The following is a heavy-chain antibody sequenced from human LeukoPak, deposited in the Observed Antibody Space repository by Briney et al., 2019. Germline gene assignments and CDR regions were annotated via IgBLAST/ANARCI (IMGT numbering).Heavy chain of an antibody. V-gene: IGHV3-7*01. CDR1: GFIFSSYA. CDR3: ARLRWLRFAFDI. CDR2: IKQDGSEK. J-gene: IGHJ4*02. D-gene: IGHD3-3*01. Sequence: PGGSLRLSCAASGFIFSSYAIHWVRQAPGKGLEWVANIKQDGSEKYYVDSVKGRFTISRDNAKNSLYLQMNSLRAEDTAVYYCARLRWLRFAFDIWGQGTLVTVSS.